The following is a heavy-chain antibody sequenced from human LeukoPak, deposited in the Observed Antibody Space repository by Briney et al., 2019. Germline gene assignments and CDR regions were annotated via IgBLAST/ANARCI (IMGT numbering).Heavy chain of an antibody. CDR3: ARELEVSWTTPKGYFDL. V-gene: IGHV4-4*02. CDR1: GGSISSNNY. Sequence: SSETLSLTCAVSGGSISSNNYWSWVRQPPGKGLEWIGEIYHSGGTNYNPSLKSRVTISVDTSKNQFSLKLSSVTAADTAVYYCARELEVSWTTPKGYFDLWGRGTLVTVSS. J-gene: IGHJ2*01. CDR2: IYHSGGT. D-gene: IGHD3-22*01.